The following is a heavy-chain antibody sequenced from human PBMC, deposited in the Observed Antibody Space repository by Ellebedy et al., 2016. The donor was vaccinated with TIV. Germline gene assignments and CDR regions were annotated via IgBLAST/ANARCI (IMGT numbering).Heavy chain of an antibody. Sequence: GGSLRLXXAASGFTVSNNYMSWVRQAPGKGLEWVSLIYSGGSTYYAGSVQGRFTVSRDNYKNMLYLQLNNLRPEDTAIYHCVKGGWLDFWGPGTLVTVSS. D-gene: IGHD6-19*01. V-gene: IGHV3-53*01. CDR1: GFTVSNNY. CDR3: VKGGWLDF. J-gene: IGHJ4*01. CDR2: IYSGGST.